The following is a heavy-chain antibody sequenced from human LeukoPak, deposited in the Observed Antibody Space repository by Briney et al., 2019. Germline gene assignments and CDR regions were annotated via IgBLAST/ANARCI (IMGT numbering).Heavy chain of an antibody. CDR3: ARPPHLGDYYDAFDI. Sequence: KPSETLSLTCTVSGGSISSSSYYWGRIRQPPGKGLVWIGSIYYSRIIYYNPSLKSQLTITVDTSKNQFSLKLSSVTAADTAVYYCARPPHLGDYYDAFDIWGQGTMVTVSS. V-gene: IGHV4-39*01. D-gene: IGHD4-17*01. CDR2: IYYSRII. J-gene: IGHJ3*02. CDR1: GGSISSSSYY.